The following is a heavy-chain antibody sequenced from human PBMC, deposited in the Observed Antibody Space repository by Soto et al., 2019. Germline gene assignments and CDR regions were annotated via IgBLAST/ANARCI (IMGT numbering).Heavy chain of an antibody. J-gene: IGHJ4*02. CDR3: ARVRREYDNSGPVDY. V-gene: IGHV4-30-2*01. D-gene: IGHD3-22*01. CDR1: GGSMSSGDYS. CDR2: IYYGGST. Sequence: SETLSLTCAVSGGSMSSGDYSWNWIRQPPGKGLEWIGYIYYGGSTYNNPSLQSRVTMSLDRSRNQFSLKLNSVTAADTAVYYCARVRREYDNSGPVDYWGQGALVTVSS.